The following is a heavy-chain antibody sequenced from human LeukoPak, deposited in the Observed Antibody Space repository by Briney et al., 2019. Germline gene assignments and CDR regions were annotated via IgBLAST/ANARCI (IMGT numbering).Heavy chain of an antibody. J-gene: IGHJ3*02. CDR1: GFTVSSNY. Sequence: GGSLRLSCAASGFTVSSNYMSWVRQAPGKGLEWVSVIYSGGSTYYADSVKGRFTISRDSSKNTLYLQMNSLRAEDTAVYYCARSLKDIVVVPAATVAFDIWGQGTMVTVSS. V-gene: IGHV3-66*02. D-gene: IGHD2-2*01. CDR3: ARSLKDIVVVPAATVAFDI. CDR2: IYSGGST.